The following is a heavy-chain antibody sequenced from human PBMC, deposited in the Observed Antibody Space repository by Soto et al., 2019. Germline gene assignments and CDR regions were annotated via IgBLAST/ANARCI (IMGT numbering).Heavy chain of an antibody. D-gene: IGHD2-15*01. CDR3: ATMGTPATGLYFFDY. J-gene: IGHJ4*02. CDR2: ISYSGRT. V-gene: IGHV4-30-4*01. Sequence: QVQLQEAGPGLVKPSQTLSLTCTVSGGSISSGNYYWSWIRQPPGKGLEWIGFISYSGRTYYSTSRKSRVTMSVDTSKSLFSLNLSFVTAAVTAVYYCATMGTPATGLYFFDYWGQGSLVTFSS. CDR1: GGSISSGNYY.